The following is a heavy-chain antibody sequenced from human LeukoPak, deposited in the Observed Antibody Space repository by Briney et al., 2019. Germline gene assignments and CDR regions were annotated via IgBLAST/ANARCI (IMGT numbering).Heavy chain of an antibody. CDR3: AKEGGLYNSGGYFDY. CDR2: ISSSGGST. Sequence: PGGSLRLSCAASGFTFSSYSMNWVRQAPGKGLEWVSTISSSGGSTYYADSVKGRFTISRDSSKNTLYLQMNSLRVEDTAVYYCAKEGGLYNSGGYFDYWGQGTLVTVSS. J-gene: IGHJ4*02. D-gene: IGHD5-24*01. V-gene: IGHV3-23*01. CDR1: GFTFSSYS.